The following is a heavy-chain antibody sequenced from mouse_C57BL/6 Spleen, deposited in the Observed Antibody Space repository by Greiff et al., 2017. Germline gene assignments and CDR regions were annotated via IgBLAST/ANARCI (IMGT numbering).Heavy chain of an antibody. J-gene: IGHJ1*03. Sequence: EVQGVESAGGLVQPGSSLQLSCTASGFTFSDYYMAWVRQVPEKGLEWVANVNYDGSGTYYLHSLKGRFIISRDNANNILYLQMSSLKSEDTATYYGARDGPRPYLDFWGTGTAVTVS. CDR1: GFTFSDYY. CDR2: VNYDGSGT. CDR3: ARDGPRPYLDF. V-gene: IGHV5-16*01.